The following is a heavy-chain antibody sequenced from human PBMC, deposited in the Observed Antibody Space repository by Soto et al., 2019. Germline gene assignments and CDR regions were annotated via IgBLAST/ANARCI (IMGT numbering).Heavy chain of an antibody. J-gene: IGHJ6*02. V-gene: IGHV5-51*01. CDR3: ARRGGSSGWYAFIGSDYYYGMDV. CDR1: GYSFTSYW. Sequence: GESLKISCKGSGYSFTSYWIGWVRQMPGKGLEWMGIIYPGDSDTRYSPSFQGQVTISADKSISTAYLQWSRLKASDTAMYYCARRGGSSGWYAFIGSDYYYGMDVWGQGTTVTVSS. D-gene: IGHD6-19*01. CDR2: IYPGDSDT.